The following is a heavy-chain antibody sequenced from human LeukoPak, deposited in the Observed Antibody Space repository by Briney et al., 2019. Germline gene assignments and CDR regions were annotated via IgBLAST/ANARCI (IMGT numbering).Heavy chain of an antibody. J-gene: IGHJ4*02. D-gene: IGHD1-26*01. Sequence: SETLSLTCTVSGGSISSYYWSWIRQPPGKGLEWIGYIYYSGSTNYNPSLKSRVTISVDTSKNQLSLKLSSVTAADTAVYYCARGLVGALRPFDYWGQGTLVTVSS. CDR2: IYYSGST. CDR3: ARGLVGALRPFDY. CDR1: GGSISSYY. V-gene: IGHV4-59*01.